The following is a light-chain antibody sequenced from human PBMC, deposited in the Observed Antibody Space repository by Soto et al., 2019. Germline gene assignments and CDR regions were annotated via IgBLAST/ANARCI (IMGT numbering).Light chain of an antibody. V-gene: IGKV1-16*01. Sequence: DIPMTQSPSSISASVGDRITLTCRASQDIVTDLAWFQQKPGQAPKPLIYAASTLQRGVPSAFSASGSGTDFSLTISGLQPDDFATYYCQQYYTYPFTFGPGPRV. J-gene: IGKJ3*01. CDR3: QQYYTYPFT. CDR2: AAS. CDR1: QDIVTD.